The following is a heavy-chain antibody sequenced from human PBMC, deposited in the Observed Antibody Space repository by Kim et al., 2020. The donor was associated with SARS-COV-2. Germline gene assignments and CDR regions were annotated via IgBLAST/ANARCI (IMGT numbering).Heavy chain of an antibody. Sequence: GGSTSYAQKFQGRVTMTRDTSTSTVYMELSSLRSEDTAVYYCARGLAFDYWGQGTLVTVSS. CDR2: GGST. J-gene: IGHJ4*02. V-gene: IGHV1-46*01. D-gene: IGHD6-6*01. CDR3: ARGLAFDY.